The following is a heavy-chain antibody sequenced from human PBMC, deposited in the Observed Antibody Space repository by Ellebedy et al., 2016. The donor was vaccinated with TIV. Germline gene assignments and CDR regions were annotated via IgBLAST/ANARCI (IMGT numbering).Heavy chain of an antibody. CDR2: IDSSGDT. V-gene: IGHV4-59*01. Sequence: MPSETLSLTCTVSGGSISSYYWSWIRQSPGKGLECVGHIDSSGDTIYNPSLESRVTISVATSKTQFSLKLNSVTAADTAVYYCARGCTNGLCFNYWGQGIPVTVSS. CDR3: ARGCTNGLCFNY. D-gene: IGHD2-8*01. J-gene: IGHJ4*02. CDR1: GGSISSYY.